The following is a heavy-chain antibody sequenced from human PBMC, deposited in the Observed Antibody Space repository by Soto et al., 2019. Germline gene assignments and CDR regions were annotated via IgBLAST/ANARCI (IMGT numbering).Heavy chain of an antibody. CDR1: GFTFSSYW. V-gene: IGHV3-74*03. Sequence: EVQLVESGGGLVQPGGSLRLSCAASGFTFSSYWMHWVRQVPGKGLMWVSRIQSDGSITTYADSVKGRFTISRDNAKNTLFLQMSSLRSEDTAVYYCVRDLDHFAYWGQGILVTVSS. CDR2: IQSDGSIT. CDR3: VRDLDHFAY. J-gene: IGHJ4*02. D-gene: IGHD1-1*01.